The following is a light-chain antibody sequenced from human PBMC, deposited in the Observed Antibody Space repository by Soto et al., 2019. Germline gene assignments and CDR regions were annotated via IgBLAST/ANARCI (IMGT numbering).Light chain of an antibody. CDR1: QNVDIH. CDR3: QQYKNWPRT. CDR2: GAS. J-gene: IGKJ1*01. V-gene: IGKV3-15*01. Sequence: EIVMTQSPATLSASAGERATLSCRASQNVDIHIAWFQQRAGQAPRLLIYGASTRATGIPARFSGSGSGTEFTLTVTSLQSEDFAVYYCQQYKNWPRTFGQGTKVEIK.